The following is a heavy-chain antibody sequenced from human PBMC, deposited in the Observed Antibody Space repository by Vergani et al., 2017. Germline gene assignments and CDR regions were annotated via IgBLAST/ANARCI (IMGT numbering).Heavy chain of an antibody. CDR2: VEDSGYF. CDR3: ARSSVSRNPPYYFDN. D-gene: IGHD1-14*01. V-gene: IGHV4-59*01. Sequence: QVQLQESGPGLVRPSETLSLTCTVSGGSLSGYYWNWIRQTPGEGLEWIGYVEDSGYFNYNPSLKTRVSMSSDTSNNQFSLMLSSVTVADTAVYYCARSSVSRNPPYYFDNWGQGTLVTVSS. J-gene: IGHJ4*02. CDR1: GGSLSGYY.